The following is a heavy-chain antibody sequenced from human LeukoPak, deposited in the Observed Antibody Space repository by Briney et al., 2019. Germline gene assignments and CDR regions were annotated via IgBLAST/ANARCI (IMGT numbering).Heavy chain of an antibody. Sequence: SETLSLICTVSGGSISSYYWSWIRQPAGKGLEWIGRIYTSGSTNYNPSLKSRVTMSVDTSKNQFSLKLSSVTAADTAVYYCARGSYYYDSSGYYYDYWGQGTLVTVSS. CDR1: GGSISSYY. CDR2: IYTSGST. J-gene: IGHJ4*02. CDR3: ARGSYYYDSSGYYYDY. V-gene: IGHV4-4*07. D-gene: IGHD3-22*01.